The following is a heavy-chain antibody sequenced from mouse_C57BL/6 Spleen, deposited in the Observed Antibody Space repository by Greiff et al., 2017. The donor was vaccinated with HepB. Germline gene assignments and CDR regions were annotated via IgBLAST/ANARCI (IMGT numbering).Heavy chain of an antibody. D-gene: IGHD1-1*01. V-gene: IGHV1-53*01. J-gene: IGHJ2*01. Sequence: VQLQQPGTELVKPGASVKLSCKASGYTFTSYWMHWVKQRPGQGLEWIGNINPSNGGTNYNEKFKSKATLTVDKSSSTAYMQLSSLTSEDSAVYYCARSSTYYYGSSYGDYWGQGTTLTVSS. CDR2: INPSNGGT. CDR1: GYTFTSYW. CDR3: ARSSTYYYGSSYGDY.